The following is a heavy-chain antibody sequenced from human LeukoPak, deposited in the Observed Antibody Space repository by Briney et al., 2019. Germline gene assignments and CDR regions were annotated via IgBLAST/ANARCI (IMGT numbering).Heavy chain of an antibody. Sequence: GGSLRLSCAASGFTFSSYSMNWVRQAPGKGLEWVSYISSSSSTIYYADSVKGRFTISRDNAKNSLYLQMNSLRAEDTAVYYCARDMTEYYYYYIDVWGKGTTVTVSS. CDR3: ARDMTEYYYYYIDV. D-gene: IGHD2-21*02. CDR1: GFTFSSYS. CDR2: ISSSSSTI. J-gene: IGHJ6*03. V-gene: IGHV3-48*01.